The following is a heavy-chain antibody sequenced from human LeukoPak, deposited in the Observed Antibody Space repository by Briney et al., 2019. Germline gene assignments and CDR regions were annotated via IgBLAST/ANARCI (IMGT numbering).Heavy chain of an antibody. CDR1: GYTFIGHY. V-gene: IGHV1-2*02. CDR2: INSNSGGT. J-gene: IGHJ3*02. D-gene: IGHD5-18*01. CDR3: ARGRIHSWSDAFDI. Sequence: ASVKVSCKASGYTFIGHYMHWVRQAPGQGLEWMGWINSNSGGTKYAQKFQGSVIMTRDTSISTAYMELCRLKSDDTAVYYCARGRIHSWSDAFDIWGQGTTVTVSS.